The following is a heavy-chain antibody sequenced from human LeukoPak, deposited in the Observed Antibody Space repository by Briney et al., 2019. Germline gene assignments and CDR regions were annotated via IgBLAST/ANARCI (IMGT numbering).Heavy chain of an antibody. CDR3: AREDQPRGTFDY. J-gene: IGHJ4*02. Sequence: PGGSLRLSCAASGFTFSNYWMTWVRQAPGKGLEWVANIKQDGSEKYYVDSVKGRFTISRDNAKNSLYLQMNSLRAEDTALYYCAREDQPRGTFDYWGQGILVTVS. CDR1: GFTFSNYW. D-gene: IGHD2-15*01. V-gene: IGHV3-7*05. CDR2: IKQDGSEK.